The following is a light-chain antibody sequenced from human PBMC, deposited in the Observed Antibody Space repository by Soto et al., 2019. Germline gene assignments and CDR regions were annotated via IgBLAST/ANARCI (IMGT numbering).Light chain of an antibody. J-gene: IGKJ4*01. Sequence: EIVMTQSPATLSVSPGERATLSCRASQRLSSNLAWYQQKPGQAPRLLIYGVSARATGVPARFSGSGSGTEFTLTISSLQSEDSAVYYCQQYKNWLPLTFGGGTKVDIK. CDR3: QQYKNWLPLT. V-gene: IGKV3-15*01. CDR1: QRLSSN. CDR2: GVS.